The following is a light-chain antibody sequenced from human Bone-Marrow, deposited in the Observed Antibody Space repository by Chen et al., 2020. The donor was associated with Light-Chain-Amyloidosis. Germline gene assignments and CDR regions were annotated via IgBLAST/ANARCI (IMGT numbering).Light chain of an antibody. Sequence: QSALTQPASVSGSPGQSITLSCTGTSNDIGSSDLISWYQQHPGNAPRVIIYDVNQRPSGVSNRFSGSKSGNTASLTISGLQAEDEANYYCCSHAGSFIWVFGGGTKVTVL. V-gene: IGLV2-23*02. CDR3: CSHAGSFIWV. CDR1: SNDIGSSDL. J-gene: IGLJ3*02. CDR2: DVN.